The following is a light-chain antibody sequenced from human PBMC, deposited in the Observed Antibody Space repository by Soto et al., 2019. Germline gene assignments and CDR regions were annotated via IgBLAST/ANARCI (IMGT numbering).Light chain of an antibody. CDR1: QSLLEDSNGYNY. CDR3: MQAGQSLYS. V-gene: IGKV2-28*01. Sequence: DIVMTQSPLSLAVTPGEPASISCRSSQSLLEDSNGYNYLDWYLQKPGQSPQLLIYLGFNRAPGVPDRFSGSGSGTDFTLKISRVEAEDVGVYYCMQAGQSLYSFGKGTKREI. CDR2: LGF. J-gene: IGKJ2*03.